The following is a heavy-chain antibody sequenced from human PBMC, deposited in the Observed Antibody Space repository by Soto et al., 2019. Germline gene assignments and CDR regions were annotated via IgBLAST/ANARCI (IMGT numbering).Heavy chain of an antibody. Sequence: GASVKVSCKASGYTFTSYDINWVRQATGQGLEWMGWMNPNSGNTGYAQKFQGRVTMTRNTSISTAYMGLSSLRSEDTAVYYCARSPDIVVVVAATHNWFDPWGQGTLVTVSS. D-gene: IGHD2-15*01. CDR2: MNPNSGNT. CDR3: ARSPDIVVVVAATHNWFDP. CDR1: GYTFTSYD. V-gene: IGHV1-8*01. J-gene: IGHJ5*02.